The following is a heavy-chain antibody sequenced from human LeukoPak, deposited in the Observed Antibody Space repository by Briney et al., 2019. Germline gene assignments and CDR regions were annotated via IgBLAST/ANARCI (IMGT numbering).Heavy chain of an antibody. D-gene: IGHD3-22*01. CDR2: ISAYNGNT. CDR3: ARDQHYSSASDDAFDI. V-gene: IGHV1-18*01. Sequence: ASVKVSCKASGYTFTSYGISWVRQAHGQGLEWMGWISAYNGNTNYAQKFQGRVTMTTDTFTSTAYMELRSLRSDDTAMYHCARDQHYSSASDDAFDIWGQGTMVTVSS. J-gene: IGHJ3*02. CDR1: GYTFTSYG.